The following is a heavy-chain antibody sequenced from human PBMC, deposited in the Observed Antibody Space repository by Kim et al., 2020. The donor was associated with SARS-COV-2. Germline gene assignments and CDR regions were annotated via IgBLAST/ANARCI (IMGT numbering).Heavy chain of an antibody. J-gene: IGHJ4*02. D-gene: IGHD2-2*01. CDR3: ARAGALVVVPHESANDY. Sequence: KDRFTISRDNAKNSLYLQMNSRRAEDTAVYYCARAGALVVVPHESANDYWGQGTLVTVSS. V-gene: IGHV3-11*06.